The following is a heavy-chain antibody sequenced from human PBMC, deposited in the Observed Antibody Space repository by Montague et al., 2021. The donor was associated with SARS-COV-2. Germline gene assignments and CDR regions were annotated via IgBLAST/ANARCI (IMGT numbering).Heavy chain of an antibody. D-gene: IGHD3-10*01. CDR2: VYYSGST. CDR1: GVSINNNNYY. CDR3: ARHLFSFSDSGALGYFDY. V-gene: IGHV4-39*01. Sequence: SETLSLTCDVSGVSINNNNYYWGWIRQPPGKGLEWIGTVYYSGSTYYNPSLKSRVTISVDTSKNHFSLRVRSVTAADTAVYYCARHLFSFSDSGALGYFDYWGHGTLVAVSS. J-gene: IGHJ4*01.